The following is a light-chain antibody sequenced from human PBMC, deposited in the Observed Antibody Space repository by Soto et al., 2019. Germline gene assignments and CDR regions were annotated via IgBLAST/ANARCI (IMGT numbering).Light chain of an antibody. CDR2: GAS. V-gene: IGKV3-15*01. CDR3: LQVYSFPRT. J-gene: IGKJ1*01. Sequence: IVMPQYPSTLSMTPGERAALSCRASQTVSTSLAWYQQKPGRAPRLLIYGASTRASGVPARFSGSGSGTEFILSINNLQPEDFASYFCLQVYSFPRTFGLGTKVDIK. CDR1: QTVSTS.